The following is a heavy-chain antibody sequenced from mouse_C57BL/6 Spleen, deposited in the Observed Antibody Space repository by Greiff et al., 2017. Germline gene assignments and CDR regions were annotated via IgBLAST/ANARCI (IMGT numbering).Heavy chain of an antibody. CDR1: GYAFSNSW. CDR3: AREEGVRAMGY. V-gene: IGHV1-82*01. CDR2: IYPGDGDT. J-gene: IGHJ4*01. Sequence: VKLMESGPELVKPGASVKISCKASGYAFSNSWMNWVKQRPGKGLEWIGRIYPGDGDTNYNGKFKGKATVTADKSSSTAYMQLRSLTSEDSAVYFCAREEGVRAMGYWGQGPSVTVSS.